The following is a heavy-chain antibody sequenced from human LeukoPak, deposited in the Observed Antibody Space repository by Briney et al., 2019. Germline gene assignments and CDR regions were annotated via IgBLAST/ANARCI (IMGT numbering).Heavy chain of an antibody. D-gene: IGHD2-2*01. CDR3: ARDGYCSSTSCRDGGWFDP. CDR2: IYYSGST. Sequence: PSETLSLTCTVSGGSISSSSYYWGWIRQPPGKGLEGIGSIYYSGSTYYNPSLKGRVTISVDTSKNQFSLKLSSVTAADTAVYYCARDGYCSSTSCRDGGWFDPWGQGTLVTVSS. J-gene: IGHJ5*02. V-gene: IGHV4-39*02. CDR1: GGSISSSSYY.